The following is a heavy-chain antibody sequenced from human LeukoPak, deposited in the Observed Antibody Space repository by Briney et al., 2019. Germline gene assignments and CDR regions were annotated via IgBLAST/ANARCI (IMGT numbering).Heavy chain of an antibody. CDR1: GFTFSSYE. CDR3: AKDPTVGNYYDILTGLGD. CDR2: ISSSGSTI. Sequence: GGSLRLSCAASGFTFSSYEMNWVRQAPGKGLEWVSYISSSGSTIYYADSVKGRFTISRDNSKNTLYLQMNSLRAEDTAVYYCAKDPTVGNYYDILTGLGDWGQGTLVTVSS. J-gene: IGHJ4*02. V-gene: IGHV3-48*03. D-gene: IGHD3-9*01.